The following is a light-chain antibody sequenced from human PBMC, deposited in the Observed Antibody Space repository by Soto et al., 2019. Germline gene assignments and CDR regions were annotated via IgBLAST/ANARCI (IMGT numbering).Light chain of an antibody. J-gene: IGLJ1*01. CDR1: SSNIGPNA. CDR3: AAWDDSLNGLV. V-gene: IGLV1-44*01. Sequence: QSVLTQPPSASGTPGQRVTISCSGSSSNIGPNAVNWYQQLPGTAPKLLLYNNNQRPSGVSDLFSGSKSGTSASLAISGLQSDDEADYHCAAWDDSLNGLVFGTGTKLTVL. CDR2: NNN.